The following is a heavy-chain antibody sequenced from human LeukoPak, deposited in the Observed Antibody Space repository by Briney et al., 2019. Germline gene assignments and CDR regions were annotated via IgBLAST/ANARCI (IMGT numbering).Heavy chain of an antibody. CDR3: AKDGAFSGSYRDYFDY. J-gene: IGHJ4*02. D-gene: IGHD1-26*01. CDR1: KFTVSSNS. V-gene: IGHV3-30*02. Sequence: GGSLRLSCAASKFTVSSNSMNWVRQAPGKGLEWVAFIRYDGSNKYYADSVKGRFTISRDNSKNTLYLQMNSLRAEDTAVYYCAKDGAFSGSYRDYFDYWGQGTLVTVSS. CDR2: IRYDGSNK.